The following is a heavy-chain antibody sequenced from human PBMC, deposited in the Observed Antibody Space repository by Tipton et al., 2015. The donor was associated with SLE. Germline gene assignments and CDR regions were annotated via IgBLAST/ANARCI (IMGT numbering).Heavy chain of an antibody. CDR1: GGSISSYY. CDR3: AGLSRTKPYDYIWREWWFAP. J-gene: IGHJ5*02. V-gene: IGHV4-59*12. Sequence: TLSLTCTVSGGSISSYYWSWIRQPPGKGLEWIGYIYYSGSTNYNPSLKSRVTISVDTSKNQFSLKLSSVTAADTAVYYCAGLSRTKPYDYIWREWWFAPWGQGTLVTVSS. CDR2: IYYSGST. D-gene: IGHD3-16*01.